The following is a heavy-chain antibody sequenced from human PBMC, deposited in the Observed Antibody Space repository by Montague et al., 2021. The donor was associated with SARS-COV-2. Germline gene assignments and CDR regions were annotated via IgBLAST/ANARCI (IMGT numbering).Heavy chain of an antibody. J-gene: IGHJ6*02. CDR3: TRDREIAGADNCYYGLDV. CDR1: GDSIRSYY. V-gene: IGHV4-59*13. Sequence: SETLSLTCSVSGDSIRSYYWTWIRQPPGKGLEWIGRITDSGRTIYNPSLKSRVTMSVDTSKNQSFLNLRSMVAADTAIYYCTRDREIAGADNCYYGLDVWGPGTTVTVSS. D-gene: IGHD6-13*01. CDR2: ITDSGRT.